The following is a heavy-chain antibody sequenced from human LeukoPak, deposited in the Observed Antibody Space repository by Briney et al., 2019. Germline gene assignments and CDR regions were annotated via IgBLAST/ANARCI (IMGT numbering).Heavy chain of an antibody. D-gene: IGHD3-22*01. V-gene: IGHV4-4*07. CDR3: ARVHYYDGGGYFGGYFEY. CDR2: IYTSGST. Sequence: SETLSLTCTVSGGSISSYYWSWIRQPAGKGLEWIGRIYTSGSTNYNPSLKSRVTMSVDTSKNQFSLKLGSVTAADTAVYYCARVHYYDGGGYFGGYFEYWGQGTLVTVSS. J-gene: IGHJ4*02. CDR1: GGSISSYY.